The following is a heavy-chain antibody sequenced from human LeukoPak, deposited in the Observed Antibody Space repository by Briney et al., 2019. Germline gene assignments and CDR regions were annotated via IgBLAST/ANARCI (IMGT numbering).Heavy chain of an antibody. V-gene: IGHV3-48*01. D-gene: IGHD4-11*01. J-gene: IGHJ4*02. CDR3: AQQLHGY. CDR1: GFTFSSYS. Sequence: GGTLRLSCAASGFTFSSYSMNWVRQAPGKGLEWVSYISSSSTIYYADSVKGRFTISRDNAKNSLYLQMNSLRAEDTAVYYCAQQLHGYWGQGTLVTVSS. CDR2: ISSSSTI.